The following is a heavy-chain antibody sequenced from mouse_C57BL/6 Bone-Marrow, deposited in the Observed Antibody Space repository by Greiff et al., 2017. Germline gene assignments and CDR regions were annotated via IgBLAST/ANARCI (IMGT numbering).Heavy chain of an antibody. CDR1: GYTFTDYY. CDR2: INPNNGGT. J-gene: IGHJ2*01. CDR3: ARPSTVVAPGDY. V-gene: IGHV1-26*01. D-gene: IGHD1-1*01. Sequence: VQLPQSGPELVKPGASVKISCKASGYTFTDYYMNWVKQSHGKSLEWIGDINPNNGGTSYNQKFKGKATLTVDQSSSTAYMELRSLTSEDSAVYYCARPSTVVAPGDYWGQGTTLTVSS.